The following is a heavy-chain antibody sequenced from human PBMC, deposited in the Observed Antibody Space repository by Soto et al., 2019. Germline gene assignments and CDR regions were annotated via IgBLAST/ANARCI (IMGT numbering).Heavy chain of an antibody. Sequence: QITLKESGPALGKPTQTLPVTCSFSGFSLTSSGVGVGWIRQPPGKALEWLALIYWDDDKRYSPSLKSRITITKDTAKNHMVLTKTNMDAVETAKYYCAHRRGYCDTTTCYSSCFDPWGQGTLVTVSS. CDR1: GFSLTSSGVG. D-gene: IGHD2-2*01. CDR3: AHRRGYCDTTTCYSSCFDP. J-gene: IGHJ5*02. V-gene: IGHV2-5*02. CDR2: IYWDDDK.